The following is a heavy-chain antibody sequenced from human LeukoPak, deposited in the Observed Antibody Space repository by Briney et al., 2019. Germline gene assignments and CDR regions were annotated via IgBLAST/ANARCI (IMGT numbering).Heavy chain of an antibody. V-gene: IGHV1-8*01. CDR2: MSPNSGNT. D-gene: IGHD3-10*01. CDR1: GYTFTSYD. CDR3: ARDRTMVRGVIMPLDY. Sequence: ASVKVSCKASGYTFTSYDINWVRQATGQGLEWMGWMSPNSGNTGYAQKFQGRVTMTRSTSMSTAYMELSSLKSEDTAVYYCARDRTMVRGVIMPLDYWGQGTLVTVSS. J-gene: IGHJ4*02.